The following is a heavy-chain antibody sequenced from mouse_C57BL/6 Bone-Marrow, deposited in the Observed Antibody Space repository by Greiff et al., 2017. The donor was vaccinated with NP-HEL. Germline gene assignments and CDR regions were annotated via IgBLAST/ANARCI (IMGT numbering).Heavy chain of an antibody. CDR2: ISSGSSTI. J-gene: IGHJ1*03. CDR1: GFTFSDYG. V-gene: IGHV5-17*01. CDR3: ATFYYYGSSHWYFDV. Sequence: EVKLMESGGGLVKPGGSLKLSCAASGFTFSDYGMHWVRQAPEKGLEWVAYISSGSSTIYYADTVKGRFTISRDNAKNTLFLQMTSLRSEDTAMYYCATFYYYGSSHWYFDVWGTGTTVTVSS. D-gene: IGHD1-1*01.